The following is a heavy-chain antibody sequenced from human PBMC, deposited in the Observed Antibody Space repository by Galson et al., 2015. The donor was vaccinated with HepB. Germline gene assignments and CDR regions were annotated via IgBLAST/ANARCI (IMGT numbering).Heavy chain of an antibody. CDR1: GGTFSSYA. J-gene: IGHJ3*02. CDR2: IIPIFGTA. V-gene: IGHV1-69*13. Sequence: SVKVSCKASGGTFSSYAISWVRQAPGQGLEWMGGIIPIFGTANYAQKFQGRVTITADESTSTAYMELSSLRSEDTAVYYCASRGAITMIVWGAFDIWGQGTMVTVSS. CDR3: ASRGAITMIVWGAFDI. D-gene: IGHD3-22*01.